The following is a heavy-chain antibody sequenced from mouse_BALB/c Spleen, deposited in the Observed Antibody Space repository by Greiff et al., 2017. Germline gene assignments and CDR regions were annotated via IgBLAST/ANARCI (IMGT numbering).Heavy chain of an antibody. CDR2: IDPANGNT. D-gene: IGHD2-1*01. CDR1: GFNIKDTY. V-gene: IGHV14-3*02. CDR3: ARSNYGNYVDY. Sequence: VQLQQSGAELVKPGASVKLSCTASGFNIKDTYMHWVKQRPEQGLEWIGRIDPANGNTKYDPKFQGKATITADTSSNTAYLQLSSLTSEDTAVYYCARSNYGNYVDYWGQGTTLTVSS. J-gene: IGHJ2*01.